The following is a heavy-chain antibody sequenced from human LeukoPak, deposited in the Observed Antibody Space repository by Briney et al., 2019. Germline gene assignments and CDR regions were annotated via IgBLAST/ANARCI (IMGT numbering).Heavy chain of an antibody. CDR2: IYPGDSDT. CDR3: ARLRISNWYDNFDY. Sequence: GESLKISCEGFGYSFASYWIGWVRQMPGKGLEWMGIIYPGDSDTRYSPSFQGQVTISADKSISTAYLQWLRLKASDTAMYYCARLRISNWYDNFDYWGQGTLVTVSS. J-gene: IGHJ4*02. CDR1: GYSFASYW. D-gene: IGHD1-1*01. V-gene: IGHV5-51*01.